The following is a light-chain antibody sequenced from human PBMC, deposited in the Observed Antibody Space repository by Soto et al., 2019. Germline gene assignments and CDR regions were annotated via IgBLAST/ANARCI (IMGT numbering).Light chain of an antibody. CDR3: SSHPTIPPFL. Sequence: QSVLNQPASVSGCPGQSITISCTGTSRDVGAYNYVSWYQQHPGKAPKLMVYDVTNRPSGVPDRFSGSKSGNTASLTISGLQLEDEPDYFCSSHPTIPPFLFATGPKAPVL. CDR2: DVT. CDR1: SRDVGAYNY. J-gene: IGLJ1*01. V-gene: IGLV2-14*01.